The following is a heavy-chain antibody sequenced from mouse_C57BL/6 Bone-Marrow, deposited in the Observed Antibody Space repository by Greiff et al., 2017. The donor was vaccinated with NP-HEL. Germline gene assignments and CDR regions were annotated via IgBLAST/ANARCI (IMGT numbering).Heavy chain of an antibody. Sequence: VQLQQPGADLVKPGASVKLSCKASGYTFTSYWMHWVKQRPGRGLEGIGRIDPNSGGTKFNEKFKTKATLTVDKPSSTAYMQLSSLTSEDSAVYYCARYYYGSRGWYFDVWGTGTTVTVSS. CDR3: ARYYYGSRGWYFDV. V-gene: IGHV1-72*01. CDR1: GYTFTSYW. J-gene: IGHJ1*03. D-gene: IGHD1-1*01. CDR2: IDPNSGGT.